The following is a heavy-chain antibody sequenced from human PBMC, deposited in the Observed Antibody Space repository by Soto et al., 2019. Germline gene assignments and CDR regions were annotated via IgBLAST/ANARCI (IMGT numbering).Heavy chain of an antibody. V-gene: IGHV1-8*01. CDR2: TNPNSGNT. J-gene: IGHJ5*02. Sequence: QVQLVQSGAEVKKRGASVKVSCKASGYTFTSYDINWVRQATGQGLEWMGWTNPNSGNTGYTQNFQGRVPMTTNTSISTAYMELSSLRSEDTAVYYCVRGCRSVKCTTLPPGWFDPWGQGTLVTVSS. CDR3: VRGCRSVKCTTLPPGWFDP. D-gene: IGHD2-2*01. CDR1: GYTFTSYD.